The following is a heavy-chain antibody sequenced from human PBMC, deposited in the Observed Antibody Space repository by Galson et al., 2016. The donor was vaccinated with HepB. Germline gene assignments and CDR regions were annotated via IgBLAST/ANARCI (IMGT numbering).Heavy chain of an antibody. Sequence: SETLSLTCTVSGASISDTEYYWGWIRQPPGRGLEWIGSMYHTEDTYYNPSLKSRVTISVDTSKNQFSLRLNSVTAADTGVYYCATGIVGAGKMYYYYIDVWGKGTTVTVSS. CDR2: MYHTEDT. V-gene: IGHV4-39*01. CDR3: ATGIVGAGKMYYYYIDV. CDR1: GASISDTEYY. D-gene: IGHD6-19*01. J-gene: IGHJ6*03.